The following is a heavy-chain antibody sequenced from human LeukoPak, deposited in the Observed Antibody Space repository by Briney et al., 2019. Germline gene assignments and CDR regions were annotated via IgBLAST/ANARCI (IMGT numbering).Heavy chain of an antibody. D-gene: IGHD3-10*01. V-gene: IGHV4-4*07. Sequence: PSETLSLTCTVYGGSISSYYWSWIRQPAGKGLEWIGRIYNSGSTNYNPSLKSRVTMSVDTSKNQFSLKLSSVTAADTAVYYCARLANGELGYYYGMDVWGQGTTVTVSS. CDR2: IYNSGST. J-gene: IGHJ6*02. CDR1: GGSISSYY. CDR3: ARLANGELGYYYGMDV.